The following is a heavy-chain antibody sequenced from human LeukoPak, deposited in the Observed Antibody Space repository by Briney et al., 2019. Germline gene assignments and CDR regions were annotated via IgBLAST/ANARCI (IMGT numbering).Heavy chain of an antibody. CDR2: FDPEDGET. V-gene: IGHV1-24*01. D-gene: IGHD3-10*01. CDR3: ATDRSYYYGSGRRAFDI. Sequence: ASVKVSCKVSGYTLTELSMHWVRQAPGKGLEWMGGFDPEDGETIYAQKFQGRVTMTEDTSTDTAYMELSSLRSKDTAVYYCATDRSYYYGSGRRAFDIWGQGTMVTVSS. J-gene: IGHJ3*02. CDR1: GYTLTELS.